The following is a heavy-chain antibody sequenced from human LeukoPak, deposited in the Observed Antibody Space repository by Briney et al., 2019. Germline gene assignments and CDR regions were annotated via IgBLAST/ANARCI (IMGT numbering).Heavy chain of an antibody. Sequence: GRSLRLSCAASGFTFSSYAMHWVRQAPGKGLEWVAVISYDGSNKYYADSVKGRFTISRDNSKNTLYLQMNSLRAEDTAVYYCARDKPPPSNYGSGTRPGYFDYWGQGTLVTVSS. CDR1: GFTFSSYA. J-gene: IGHJ4*02. V-gene: IGHV3-30-3*01. CDR3: ARDKPPPSNYGSGTRPGYFDY. CDR2: ISYDGSNK. D-gene: IGHD3-10*01.